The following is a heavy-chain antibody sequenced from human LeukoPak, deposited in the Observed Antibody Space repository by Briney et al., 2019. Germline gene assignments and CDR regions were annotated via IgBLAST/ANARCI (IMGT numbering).Heavy chain of an antibody. CDR3: VRDSHWSPDY. D-gene: IGHD2-8*02. V-gene: IGHV3-7*01. Sequence: QAGGSLRLSCKASGFTFSNYWMSWVRQAPGKGLEWVANINQDESQKYFVDSVKGRFAISRDNVENSMFLQMSSLRAEDTAVYYCVRDSHWSPDYWGQGILVSVSS. CDR1: GFTFSNYW. CDR2: INQDESQK. J-gene: IGHJ4*02.